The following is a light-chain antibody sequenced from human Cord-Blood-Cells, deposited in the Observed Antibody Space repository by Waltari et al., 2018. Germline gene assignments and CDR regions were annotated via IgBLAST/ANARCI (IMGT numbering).Light chain of an antibody. V-gene: IGLV2-8*01. CDR2: EVS. J-gene: IGLJ1*01. CDR1: SSDVGGYNY. CDR3: SSYAGSNIYV. Sequence: QSALTQPPSASGSPGPSVTIPCTGTSSDVGGYNYVSWYQQHPGKAPNLMIYEVSKRPSGVPDRFSGSKSGNTASLTVSGLQAEDEADYYCSSYAGSNIYVFGTGTKVTVL.